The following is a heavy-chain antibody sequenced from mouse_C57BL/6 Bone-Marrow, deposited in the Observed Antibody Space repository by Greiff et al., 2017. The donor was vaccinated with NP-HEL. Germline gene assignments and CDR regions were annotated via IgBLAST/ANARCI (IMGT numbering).Heavy chain of an antibody. CDR1: GYSFTGYY. J-gene: IGHJ3*01. V-gene: IGHV1-42*01. CDR3: ASPGFAY. CDR2: INPSTGGT. Sequence: EVQGVESGPELVKPGASVKISCKASGYSFTGYYMNWVKQSPEKSLEWIGEINPSTGGTTYNQKFKAKATLTVDKSSSTAYMQLKSLTSEDSAVYYCASPGFAYWGQGTLVTVSA.